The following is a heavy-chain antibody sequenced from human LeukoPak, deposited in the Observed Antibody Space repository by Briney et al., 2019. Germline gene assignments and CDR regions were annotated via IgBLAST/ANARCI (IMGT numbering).Heavy chain of an antibody. CDR1: GYTFTGYY. Sequence: ASVKVSCKASGYTFTGYYMHWVRQAPGQGLEWMEWINPNSGGTNYAQKFQGWVTMTRDTSISTAYMELSRLRSDDTAVYYCARVRSGGTYDAFDIWGQGTMVTVSS. CDR3: ARVRSGGTYDAFDI. D-gene: IGHD3-10*01. V-gene: IGHV1-2*04. CDR2: INPNSGGT. J-gene: IGHJ3*02.